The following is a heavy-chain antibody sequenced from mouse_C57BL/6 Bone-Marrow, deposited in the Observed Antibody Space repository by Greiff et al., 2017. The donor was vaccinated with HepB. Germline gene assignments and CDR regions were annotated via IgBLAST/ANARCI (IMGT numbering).Heavy chain of an antibody. Sequence: QVQLKESGAELARPGASVKLSCKASGYTFTSYGISWVKQRTGQGLEWIGEIYPRSGNTYYNEKFKGKATLTADKSSSTAYMELRSLTSDDAAVYFCARLTTVVFAYWGQGTTLTVSS. CDR2: IYPRSGNT. V-gene: IGHV1-81*01. CDR1: GYTFTSYG. D-gene: IGHD1-1*01. CDR3: ARLTTVVFAY. J-gene: IGHJ2*01.